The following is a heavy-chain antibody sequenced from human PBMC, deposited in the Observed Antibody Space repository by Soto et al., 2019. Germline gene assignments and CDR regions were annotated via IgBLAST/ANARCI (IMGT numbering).Heavy chain of an antibody. CDR1: GYSFTSYW. CDR3: ARSHGYCSSTSCYRYYYYGMDV. J-gene: IGHJ6*02. V-gene: IGHV5-51*01. D-gene: IGHD2-2*01. Sequence: PGESLKISCKGSGYSFTSYWIGWVRQMPGKGLEWMGIIYPGDSDTRYSLSFQGQVTISADKSISTAYLQWSSLKASDTAMYYCARSHGYCSSTSCYRYYYYGMDVWGQGTTVTVSS. CDR2: IYPGDSDT.